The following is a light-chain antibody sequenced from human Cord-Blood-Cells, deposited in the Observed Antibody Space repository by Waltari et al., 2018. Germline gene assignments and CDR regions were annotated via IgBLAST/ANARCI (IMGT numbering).Light chain of an antibody. J-gene: IGLJ2*01. Sequence: SYEMTQPPSVSVSPGQTASITCSGDKLGDQYACWYQQKPGQSPVLFIYQDRKRPSGIPGRFSGSNSGNTATLTISGTQAMDEADYYCQAWDSSTVVFGGGTKLTVL. CDR1: KLGDQY. CDR3: QAWDSSTVV. V-gene: IGLV3-1*01. CDR2: QDR.